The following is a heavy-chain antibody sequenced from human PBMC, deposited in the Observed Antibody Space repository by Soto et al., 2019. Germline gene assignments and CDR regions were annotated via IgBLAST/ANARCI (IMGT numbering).Heavy chain of an antibody. J-gene: IGHJ6*02. V-gene: IGHV5-10-1*01. Sequence: LGESLKISCKGSGYSFTSYWISWVRQMPGKGLEWVGRIDPSDSYTNYSPSFQGHVTISADKSISTASLQWSSLKASYTAMYYCASTIGYCSGGSCYLDYYSYGMDVWGQGTTVTVSS. CDR3: ASTIGYCSGGSCYLDYYSYGMDV. CDR1: GYSFTSYW. CDR2: IDPSDSYT. D-gene: IGHD2-15*01.